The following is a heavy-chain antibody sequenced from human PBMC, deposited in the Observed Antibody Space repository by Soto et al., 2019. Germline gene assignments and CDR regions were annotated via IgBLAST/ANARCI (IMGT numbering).Heavy chain of an antibody. V-gene: IGHV1-46*01. CDR3: ARDARQTYYYFWSGYYDH. Sequence: ASVKVSCKASGYTFTSYYMHWVRQAPGQGLEWMGIINPSGGSTSYAQKFQGRVTMTRDTSTSTVYMELSSLRSEDTAVYYCARDARQTYYYFWSGYYDHWGHGTLVTVSS. CDR2: INPSGGST. J-gene: IGHJ4*01. CDR1: GYTFTSYY. D-gene: IGHD3-3*01.